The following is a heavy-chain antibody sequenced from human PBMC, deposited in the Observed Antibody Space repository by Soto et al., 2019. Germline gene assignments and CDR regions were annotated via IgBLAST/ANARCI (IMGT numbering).Heavy chain of an antibody. Sequence: PGGSLRLSCAASGFTFCSSAMSWVRRAPGEGLEWVSAITGGGGGTYYADSVKGRFTISRDNSKNTLYMQMNSLRAEDTAVYYCAKGSGSARPYYFDYWGQGTLVTVSS. CDR3: AKGSGSARPYYFDY. CDR2: ITGGGGGT. D-gene: IGHD2-2*01. J-gene: IGHJ4*02. CDR1: GFTFCSSA. V-gene: IGHV3-23*01.